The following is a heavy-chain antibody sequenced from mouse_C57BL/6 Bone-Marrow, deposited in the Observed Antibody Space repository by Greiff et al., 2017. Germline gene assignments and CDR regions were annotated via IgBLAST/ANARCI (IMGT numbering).Heavy chain of an antibody. CDR2: IYPRSGNT. V-gene: IGHV1-81*01. CDR1: GYTFTSYG. Sequence: VQLQESGAELARPGASVKLSCKASGYTFTSYGISWVKQRTGQGLEWIGEIYPRSGNTYYNEKFKGKATLTADKSSSTAYMELRSLTSEDSAVYFCARGWLLELFDYWCQGTTLTVSS. D-gene: IGHD2-3*01. J-gene: IGHJ2*01. CDR3: ARGWLLELFDY.